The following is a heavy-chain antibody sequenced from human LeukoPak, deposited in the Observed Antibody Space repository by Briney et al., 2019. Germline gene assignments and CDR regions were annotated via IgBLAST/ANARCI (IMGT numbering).Heavy chain of an antibody. Sequence: GGSLRLSCAASGFTFSSYAMSWVHQAPGKGLEGVSAISGSGGSTYYADSVKGRFTISRDNSKNTLYLQMNSLRAEDTAVYYCAKDRTMIVVAGDFQHWGQGTLVTVSS. V-gene: IGHV3-23*01. D-gene: IGHD3-22*01. CDR1: GFTFSSYA. J-gene: IGHJ1*01. CDR3: AKDRTMIVVAGDFQH. CDR2: ISGSGGST.